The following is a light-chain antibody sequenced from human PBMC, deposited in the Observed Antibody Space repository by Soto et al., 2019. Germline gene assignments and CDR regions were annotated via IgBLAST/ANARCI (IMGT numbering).Light chain of an antibody. CDR3: SSFTRSNSYV. CDR1: SSDVGAYNY. J-gene: IGLJ1*01. CDR2: DVS. V-gene: IGLV2-14*03. Sequence: QSALTQPASVSGSPGQSITISCTGTSSDVGAYNYVSWYQHHPGKVPKLMIYDVSDRPSGVSNRFSGSKSGNTASLTISGLQAEDEADYYCSSFTRSNSYVFGTGSKVTVL.